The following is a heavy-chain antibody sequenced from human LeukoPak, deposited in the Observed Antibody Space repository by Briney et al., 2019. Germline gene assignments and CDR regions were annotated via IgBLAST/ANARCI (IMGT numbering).Heavy chain of an antibody. V-gene: IGHV3-7*05. CDR1: RFTFSSHW. D-gene: IGHD3-22*01. CDR2: IKQDGSEQ. Sequence: GGSLTLSCAASRFTFSSHWMNWVRQAPGKGLEWVANIKQDGSEQNYVDSVKGRFTISRDNGKNSLYLQMNSLRAEDTAMYFCARAQRDDGSAYRALDCWGQGTLVTVSS. J-gene: IGHJ4*02. CDR3: ARAQRDDGSAYRALDC.